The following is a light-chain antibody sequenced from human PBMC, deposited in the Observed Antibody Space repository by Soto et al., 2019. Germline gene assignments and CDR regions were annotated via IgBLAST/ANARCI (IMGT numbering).Light chain of an antibody. V-gene: IGKV3-11*01. CDR3: HQRQSWPRT. J-gene: IGKJ1*01. CDR1: QYVGTR. Sequence: EIVLTQSPATLSSSPGETATLSCRASQYVGTRLAWYQHKPGQAPRLLIYYMSKRATGIPARFSSSGSGTDFTLTISNLAPEDFGVYYCHQRQSWPRTFGQGTKVEIK. CDR2: YMS.